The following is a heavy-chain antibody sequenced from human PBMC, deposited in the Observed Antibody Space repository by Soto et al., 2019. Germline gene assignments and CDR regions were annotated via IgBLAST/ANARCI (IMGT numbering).Heavy chain of an antibody. J-gene: IGHJ4*02. CDR2: IYYSGST. D-gene: IGHD3-22*01. CDR1: GGSVSSGSYY. V-gene: IGHV4-61*01. Sequence: SETLSLTGTVSGGSVSSGSYYWSWIRQPPGKGLEWIGYIYYSGSTNYNPSLKSRVTISVDTSKNQFSLKLSSVTAADTAVYYCARDDSSGFDYWGQGTLVTVSS. CDR3: ARDDSSGFDY.